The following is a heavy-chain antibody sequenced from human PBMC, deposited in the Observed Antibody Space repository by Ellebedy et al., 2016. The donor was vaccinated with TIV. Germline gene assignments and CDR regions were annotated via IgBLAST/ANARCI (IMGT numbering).Heavy chain of an antibody. Sequence: SLKISCAASGFTFDDFAMHWVRQAPGKGPEWVSGISWDGHYIGYADSVEGRFTISRENSKKSLYLQMNALRTEDTAVYYCARAQYGSGTYKAIQDWGQGTLVTVSS. D-gene: IGHD3-10*01. V-gene: IGHV3-9*01. CDR2: ISWDGHYI. CDR1: GFTFDDFA. CDR3: ARAQYGSGTYKAIQD. J-gene: IGHJ1*01.